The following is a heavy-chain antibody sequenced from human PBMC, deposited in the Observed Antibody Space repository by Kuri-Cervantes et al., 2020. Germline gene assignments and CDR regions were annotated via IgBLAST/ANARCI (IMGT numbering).Heavy chain of an antibody. J-gene: IGHJ4*02. V-gene: IGHV1-2*02. CDR3: ARTHNRGSYYPILGY. CDR2: INPNSGGT. D-gene: IGHD1-26*01. CDR1: GYTFTGYY. Sequence: GGSLRLSCKASGYTFTGYYMHWVRQAPGQGLEWMGWINPNSGGTNYAQKFQGRVTMTRDTSISTAYMELSRLRSDDTAVYYCARTHNRGSYYPILGYWGQGTLVTVSS.